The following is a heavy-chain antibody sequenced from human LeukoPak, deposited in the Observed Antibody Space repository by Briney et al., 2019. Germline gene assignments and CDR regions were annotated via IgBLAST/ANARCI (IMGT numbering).Heavy chain of an antibody. CDR3: AKASGSSGHSFGYGMDV. J-gene: IGHJ6*02. V-gene: IGHV3-23*01. D-gene: IGHD6-19*01. CDR1: GFTFRNYA. Sequence: GASLRLSCVASGFTFRNYAMSWVRQAPGKGLEWVSGLNIGGGGTDYADSVKGRVTISSDNSRNTVYLEMNSLRDEDTAVYYCAKASGSSGHSFGYGMDVWGQGTTVTVSS. CDR2: LNIGGGGT.